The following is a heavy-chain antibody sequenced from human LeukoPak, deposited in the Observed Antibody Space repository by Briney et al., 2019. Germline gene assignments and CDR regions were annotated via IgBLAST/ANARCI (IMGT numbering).Heavy chain of an antibody. D-gene: IGHD2-2*01. CDR1: GYTFTSYA. CDR3: ARDIVVVPAAIYYYYXGMDV. Sequence: ASVKVSCKASGYTFTSYAMNWVRQAPGQGLEWMGWINTNTGNPTYAQGFTGRFVFSLDTSVSTAYLQISSLKAEDTAVYYCARDIVVVPAAIYYYYXGMDVWGXXTTVTVSS. CDR2: INTNTGNP. J-gene: IGHJ6*02. V-gene: IGHV7-4-1*02.